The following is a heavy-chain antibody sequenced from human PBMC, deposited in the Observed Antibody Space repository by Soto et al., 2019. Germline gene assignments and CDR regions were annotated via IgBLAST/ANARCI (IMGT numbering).Heavy chain of an antibody. CDR2: IYSDGSGP. Sequence: GWSLRLSSAAAGFIFSNFWMHWVRQAPGKGLVWVSRIYSDGSGPMYADSVKGRFTISRDNAKSTLYLQMNSLRAEDTAVYYCATLNSFGSDYWGRGTLVTVSS. CDR3: ATLNSFGSDY. V-gene: IGHV3-74*03. D-gene: IGHD5-18*01. CDR1: GFIFSNFW. J-gene: IGHJ4*02.